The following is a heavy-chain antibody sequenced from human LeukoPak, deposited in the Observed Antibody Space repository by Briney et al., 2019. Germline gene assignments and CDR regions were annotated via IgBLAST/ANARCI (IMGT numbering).Heavy chain of an antibody. CDR1: DHTFTYYY. V-gene: IGHV4-59*01. Sequence: SETLSLTCDVTDHTFTYYYWSWIRQPPGKGLEGIGYIYYSGSTNYNPSLKSRVTISVDTSKNQFSLKLSSVTAADTAVYYCARDALYCSSSSCYRYWYFDLWGRGTLVTVSS. J-gene: IGHJ2*01. CDR3: ARDALYCSSSSCYRYWYFDL. CDR2: IYYSGST. D-gene: IGHD2-2*01.